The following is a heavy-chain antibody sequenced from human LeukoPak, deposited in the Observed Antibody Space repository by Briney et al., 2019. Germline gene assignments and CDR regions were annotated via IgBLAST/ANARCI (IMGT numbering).Heavy chain of an antibody. V-gene: IGHV3-33*08. CDR3: ARGSPPNQPLDY. Sequence: GGSLRLSCAASGFTFSSYGIHWVRQAPGKGLEWVAVIWFDASNDHFADSVKGRFTISRDNSKNTVYLQMNSLRAEDTAVYYCARGSPPNQPLDYWGQGTLVTVSS. J-gene: IGHJ4*02. CDR1: GFTFSSYG. CDR2: IWFDASND.